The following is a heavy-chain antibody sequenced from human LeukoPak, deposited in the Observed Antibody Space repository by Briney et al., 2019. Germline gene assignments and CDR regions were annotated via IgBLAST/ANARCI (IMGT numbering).Heavy chain of an antibody. CDR3: ARDKRVRGVFDY. CDR1: GFTFSSYG. Sequence: PGGSLRLSCAASGFTFSSYGMHWVRQAPGKGLEWVAVIWYDGSNKYYADSVKGRFTISRDNSKNTLYLQMNSLRAEDTTVYYCARDKRVRGVFDYWGQGTLVTVSS. V-gene: IGHV3-33*01. D-gene: IGHD3-10*01. J-gene: IGHJ4*02. CDR2: IWYDGSNK.